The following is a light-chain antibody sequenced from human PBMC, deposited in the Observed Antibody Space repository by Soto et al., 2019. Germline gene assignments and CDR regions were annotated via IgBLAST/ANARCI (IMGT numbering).Light chain of an antibody. V-gene: IGLV4-69*01. CDR2: LSSDGSH. CDR3: QTWDTGARVV. Sequence: QSVLTQSPSASASLGASVKLTCTLSSGHSSYAIAWHQQQPEKGPRYLMKLSSDGSHSKGDGIPDRFSGSSSGAERYLTISSLQYEDEADYYCQTWDTGARVVFGGGTKLTVL. J-gene: IGLJ2*01. CDR1: SGHSSYA.